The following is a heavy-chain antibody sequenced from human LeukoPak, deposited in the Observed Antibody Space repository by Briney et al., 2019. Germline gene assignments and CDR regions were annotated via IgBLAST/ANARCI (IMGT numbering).Heavy chain of an antibody. J-gene: IGHJ4*02. D-gene: IGHD3-16*02. V-gene: IGHV4-59*01. CDR1: GGSISSYY. Sequence: PSETLSLTCTVSGGSISSYYWSWIRQPPGKGLEWIGYIYYSGSTNYNPSLKSRVTISVDTSKNQFSLKLSSVTAADTAVYYCARMSNKLRLGELSHYFDYWGQGTLVTVSS. CDR2: IYYSGST. CDR3: ARMSNKLRLGELSHYFDY.